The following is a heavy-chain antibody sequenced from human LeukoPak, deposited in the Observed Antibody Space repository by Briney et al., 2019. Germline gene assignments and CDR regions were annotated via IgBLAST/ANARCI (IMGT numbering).Heavy chain of an antibody. J-gene: IGHJ4*02. D-gene: IGHD2-15*01. CDR1: GYXFSDYY. Sequence: ASVKVSCKASGYXFSDYYMHWVRQAPGQGLEWMGWINPNSGGTNSAQKFQGRVTMTRDTSISTAYMELSRLRSDDTAVYYCARVWQLLRGYYFDYWGQGSLVTVSS. CDR2: INPNSGGT. CDR3: ARVWQLLRGYYFDY. V-gene: IGHV1-2*02.